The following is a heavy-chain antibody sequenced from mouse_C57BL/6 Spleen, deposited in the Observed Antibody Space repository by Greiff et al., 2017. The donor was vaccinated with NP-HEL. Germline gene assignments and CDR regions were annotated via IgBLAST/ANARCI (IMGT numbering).Heavy chain of an antibody. CDR3: APIRYGSSYWYFDV. CDR2: ISYDGSN. CDR1: GYSITSGYY. J-gene: IGHJ1*03. D-gene: IGHD1-1*01. Sequence: EVQLQESGPGLVKPSQSLSLTCSVTGYSITSGYYWNWIRQFPGNKLEWMGYISYDGSNNYNPSLKNRISITRDTSKNQFFLKLNSVTTEDTATYYCAPIRYGSSYWYFDVWGTGTTVTVSS. V-gene: IGHV3-6*01.